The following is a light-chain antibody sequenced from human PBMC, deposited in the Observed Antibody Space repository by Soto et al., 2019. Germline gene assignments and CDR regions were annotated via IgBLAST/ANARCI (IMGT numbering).Light chain of an antibody. CDR3: HQYGTSPFT. J-gene: IGKJ2*01. V-gene: IGKV3-20*01. CDR2: AAS. CDR1: QKGRDRY. Sequence: IVLAPSPGTPALSPGERTTLSRKPRQKGRDRYLAWYQQKPGQAPRLLIYAASSRATGIPDRFSGSGSGTDFTLSISRLEPEDFAVYHCHQYGTSPFTFGQGTKLEI.